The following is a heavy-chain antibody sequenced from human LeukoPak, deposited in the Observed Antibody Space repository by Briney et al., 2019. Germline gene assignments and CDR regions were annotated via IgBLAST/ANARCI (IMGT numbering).Heavy chain of an antibody. J-gene: IGHJ4*02. CDR1: GGTFSSYT. V-gene: IGHV1-2*06. D-gene: IGHD5-18*01. CDR3: ARALASWGIQLWLFDY. CDR2: INPNSGGT. Sequence: ASVKVSCKASGGTFSSYTFSWVRQAPGQGLEWMGRINPNSGGTNYAQKFQGRVTMTRDTSISTAYMELSRLRSDDTAVYYCARALASWGIQLWLFDYWGQGTLVTVSS.